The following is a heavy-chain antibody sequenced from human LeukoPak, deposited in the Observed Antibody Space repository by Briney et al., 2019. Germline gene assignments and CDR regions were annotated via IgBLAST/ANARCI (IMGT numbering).Heavy chain of an antibody. D-gene: IGHD3-10*01. CDR2: ISSSSSYI. CDR3: ARSAPEGFGELLSRYYMDV. CDR1: GFTFSSYS. V-gene: IGHV3-21*01. Sequence: GGSLRLSCAASGFTFSSYSMNWVRQAPGKGLEWVSSISSSSSYIYYADSVKGRFTISRDNAKNSLYLQMNSLRAEDTAVYYCARSAPEGFGELLSRYYMDVWGKGTTVTVSS. J-gene: IGHJ6*03.